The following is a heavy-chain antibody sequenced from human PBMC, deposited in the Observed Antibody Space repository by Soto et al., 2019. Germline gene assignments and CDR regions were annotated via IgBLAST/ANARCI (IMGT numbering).Heavy chain of an antibody. V-gene: IGHV1-46*01. D-gene: IGHD5-18*01. CDR3: ARDRSAAIQLWLKDY. J-gene: IGHJ4*02. CDR2: INPSGGST. Sequence: GASVKVSCKASGYTFTSYYMHWVRQAPGQGLEWMGIINPSGGSTSYAQKFQGRVTMTRDTSTSTVYMELSSLRSEDTAVYYCARDRSAAIQLWLKDYWGQGTLVTVSS. CDR1: GYTFTSYY.